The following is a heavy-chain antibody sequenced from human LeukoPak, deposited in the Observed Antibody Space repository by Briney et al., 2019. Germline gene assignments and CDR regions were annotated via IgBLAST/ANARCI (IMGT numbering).Heavy chain of an antibody. Sequence: PGGALRLSCAASGFTFSNFNLNWVRQAPGKGLEWVSSINSISTAIYYADSVKGRFTISRDNAKNALYLQMNSPRADDTALYYCAKMKGQRLNDYCMDVWGKGTTVTVSS. J-gene: IGHJ6*03. CDR2: INSISTAI. CDR3: AKMKGQRLNDYCMDV. V-gene: IGHV3-21*04. CDR1: GFTFSNFN.